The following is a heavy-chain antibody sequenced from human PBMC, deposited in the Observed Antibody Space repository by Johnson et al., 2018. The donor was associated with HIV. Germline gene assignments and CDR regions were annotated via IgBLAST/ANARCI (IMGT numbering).Heavy chain of an antibody. CDR1: GFTFSNYW. D-gene: IGHD3-22*01. J-gene: IGHJ3*02. Sequence: MLLVESGGGLVQPGGSLRLSCAASGFTFSNYWMTWVRQAPGKGPEWVANIKQDGGEEIYGDSVKGRFTIPRDNAKNSLYLQMSGLRGEDTAVYYCAKDLQDYYDSSGHDAFDIWGQGTMVTVSS. V-gene: IGHV3-7*03. CDR3: AKDLQDYYDSSGHDAFDI. CDR2: IKQDGGEE.